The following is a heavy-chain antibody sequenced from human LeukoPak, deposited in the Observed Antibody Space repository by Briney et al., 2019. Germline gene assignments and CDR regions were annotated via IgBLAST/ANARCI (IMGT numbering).Heavy chain of an antibody. CDR2: IYYSGST. Sequence: SETLSLTCAVYGGSFSGYYWSWIRQPPGKGLEWIGYIYYSGSTNYNPSLKSRVTISVDTSKNQFSLKLSSVTAADTAVYYCARAGYSSSWYPSVAFDYWGQGTLVTVSS. V-gene: IGHV4-59*01. D-gene: IGHD6-13*01. CDR3: ARAGYSSSWYPSVAFDY. CDR1: GGSFSGYY. J-gene: IGHJ4*02.